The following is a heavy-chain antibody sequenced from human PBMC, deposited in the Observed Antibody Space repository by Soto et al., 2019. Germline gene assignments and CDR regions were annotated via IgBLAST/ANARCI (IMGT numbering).Heavy chain of an antibody. J-gene: IGHJ4*02. V-gene: IGHV1-2*04. CDR3: AIGLKYSSSADRYYFDY. D-gene: IGHD6-6*01. Sequence: ASVKVSCKASGYTFTGYYMHWVRQAPGQGLEWMGWINPNSGGTNYAQKFQGWVTMTRDTSISTAYMELSRLRSDDTAVYYCAIGLKYSSSADRYYFDYWGQGTLVTVSS. CDR1: GYTFTGYY. CDR2: INPNSGGT.